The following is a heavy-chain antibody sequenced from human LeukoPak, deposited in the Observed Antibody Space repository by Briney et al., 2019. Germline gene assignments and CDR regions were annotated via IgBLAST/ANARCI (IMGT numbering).Heavy chain of an antibody. Sequence: GGSLRLSCSVSGFNFRVYPMSWVRQAPGKGLEWVSTLTGTGTSTYYADSVKGRFTISRDNSKNTLFLQMDSLRADDTAVYFCARDLGGGYDRVWYWGQGTLVTVSS. CDR1: GFNFRVYP. CDR2: LTGTGTST. J-gene: IGHJ4*02. V-gene: IGHV3-23*01. CDR3: ARDLGGGYDRVWY. D-gene: IGHD5-12*01.